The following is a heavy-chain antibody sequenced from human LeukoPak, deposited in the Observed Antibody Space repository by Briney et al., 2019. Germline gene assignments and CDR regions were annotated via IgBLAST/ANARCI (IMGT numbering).Heavy chain of an antibody. V-gene: IGHV3-30*18. D-gene: IGHD3-16*01. J-gene: IGHJ6*02. CDR1: GFIFSKCG. Sequence: PGGSLRLSCAASGFIFSKCGMHWVRQAPGKGLEWVAVISYDGSNKNYADSVKGRFTISTDNSENTLYLKMNSLRVEDTAVYYCAKGRGAYYYYAMDVWGQGTTVTVSS. CDR2: ISYDGSNK. CDR3: AKGRGAYYYYAMDV.